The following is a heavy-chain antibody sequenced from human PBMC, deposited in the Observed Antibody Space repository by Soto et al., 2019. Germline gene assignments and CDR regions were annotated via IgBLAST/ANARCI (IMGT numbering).Heavy chain of an antibody. CDR2: INPSGGST. J-gene: IGHJ4*02. Sequence: ASVKVSCKASGYTFTSYYMHWVRQAPGQGLEWMGIINPSGGSTSYAQKFQGRVTTTRDTSTSTVYMELSSLRSEDTAVYYCARDLSGWYYFDYWGQGTLVTVSS. D-gene: IGHD6-19*01. V-gene: IGHV1-46*01. CDR1: GYTFTSYY. CDR3: ARDLSGWYYFDY.